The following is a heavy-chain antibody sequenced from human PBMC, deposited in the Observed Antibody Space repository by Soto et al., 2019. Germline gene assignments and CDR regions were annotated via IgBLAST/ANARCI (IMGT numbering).Heavy chain of an antibody. J-gene: IGHJ4*02. D-gene: IGHD2-21*01. CDR3: VRGGGGGLFEH. V-gene: IGHV3-11*06. Sequence: KPGGSLRLSCAASGFTFSSYYMTWIRQAPGKGLEWLSHISPKSTFRNYADSVKGRFTISRDNTESSLFLQMNSLGVDDTAVYSCVRGGGGGLFEHWGQGVLVTGSS. CDR1: GFTFSSYY. CDR2: ISPKSTFR.